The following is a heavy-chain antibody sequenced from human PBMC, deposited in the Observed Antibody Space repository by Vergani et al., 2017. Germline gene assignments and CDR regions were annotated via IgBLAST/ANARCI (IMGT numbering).Heavy chain of an antibody. D-gene: IGHD3-22*01. CDR1: GFTFSNAW. CDR2: IKSKTDGGTT. J-gene: IGHJ4*02. V-gene: IGHV3-15*01. CDR3: TTASYYYDSSGYYY. Sequence: EVQLVESGGGLVKPGGSLRLSCAASGFTFSNAWMSWVRQAPGKGLEWVGRIKSKTDGGTTDYAAPVKGRFTISRDDSKNTLCLQMNSLKTEDTAVYYCTTASYYYDSSGYYYWGQGTLVTVSS.